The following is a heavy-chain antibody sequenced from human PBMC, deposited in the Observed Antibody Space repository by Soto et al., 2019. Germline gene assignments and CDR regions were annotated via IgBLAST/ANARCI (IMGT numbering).Heavy chain of an antibody. CDR3: ARDASIVTIFGSYYGMDV. J-gene: IGHJ6*02. CDR2: IYDSGST. D-gene: IGHD3-3*01. V-gene: IGHV4-30-2*01. CDR1: GDSISRGGYS. Sequence: PSETLSLTCAVSGDSISRGGYSWTWIRQPPGKALEWIGNIYDSGSTSYNPSLKSRVTMSVDTSKNQFSLKLSSVTAADTAVYYCARDASIVTIFGSYYGMDVWGQGTTVTVSS.